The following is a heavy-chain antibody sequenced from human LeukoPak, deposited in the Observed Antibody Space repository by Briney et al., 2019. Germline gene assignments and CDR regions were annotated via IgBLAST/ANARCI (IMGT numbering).Heavy chain of an antibody. V-gene: IGHV3-33*01. CDR3: ARDYYYYGMDV. J-gene: IGHJ6*02. Sequence: PGRSLRLSCAASGFTFSSYGMHWVRQAPGKGLEWVAVTWYDGSNKYYADSVKGRFTISRDNSKNTLYLQMNSLRAEDTAVYYCARDYYYYGMDVWGQGTTVTVSS. CDR2: TWYDGSNK. CDR1: GFTFSSYG.